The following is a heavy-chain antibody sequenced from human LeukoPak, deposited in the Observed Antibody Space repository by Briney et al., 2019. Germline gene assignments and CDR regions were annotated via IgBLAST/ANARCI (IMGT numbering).Heavy chain of an antibody. V-gene: IGHV4-59*01. CDR2: IYYSGST. CDR1: GGSINHYY. D-gene: IGHD2-15*01. CDR3: ARDVVVVAATVYYYYGMDV. J-gene: IGHJ6*02. Sequence: PSETLSLTCTVSGGSINHYYWSWIRQPPGKGLEWIGHIYYSGSTNYNPSLKSRVTISVDTSKNQFSLKLSSVTAADTAVYYCARDVVVVAATVYYYYGMDVWGQGTTVTVSS.